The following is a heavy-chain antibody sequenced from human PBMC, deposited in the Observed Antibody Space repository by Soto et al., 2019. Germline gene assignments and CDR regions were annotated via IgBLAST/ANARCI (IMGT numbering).Heavy chain of an antibody. CDR1: GYTFTDYA. Sequence: QVYLVQSGAEVKKPGASVTISCKTSGYTFTDYAMHWVRHAPGQGLDWVGWINTGNGDTRYSPKLQGRVTITTDASASTAYLGLSRLRFEDTALYYCATQAYDYWGQGTQVAVAS. CDR3: ATQAYDY. V-gene: IGHV1-3*04. CDR2: INTGNGDT. J-gene: IGHJ4*02.